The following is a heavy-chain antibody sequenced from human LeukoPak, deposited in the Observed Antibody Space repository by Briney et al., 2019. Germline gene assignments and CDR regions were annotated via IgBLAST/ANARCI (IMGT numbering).Heavy chain of an antibody. D-gene: IGHD2-15*01. CDR2: IYHSGST. J-gene: IGHJ4*02. CDR3: ARDRYCSGGSCFDY. CDR1: GGSISSSNW. Sequence: PSETLSLTCAVSGGSISSSNWWSWVRQPPGKGLEWIGEIYHSGSTNHNPSLKSRVTISVDKSKNQFSLKLSSVTAADTAVYYCARDRYCSGGSCFDYWGQGTLVTVSS. V-gene: IGHV4-4*02.